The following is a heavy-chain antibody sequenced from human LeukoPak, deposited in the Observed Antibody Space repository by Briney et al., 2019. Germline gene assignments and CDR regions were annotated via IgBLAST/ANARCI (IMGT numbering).Heavy chain of an antibody. Sequence: SETLSLTCAVSGGSISSYYWSWIRQPLGKGLEWIGYIYYSGSTNYNPSLKSRVTISVDTSKNQFSLKLSSVTAADTAVYYCASDVGRDCSSTSCHIDAFDIWGQGTMVTVSS. J-gene: IGHJ3*02. CDR2: IYYSGST. CDR3: ASDVGRDCSSTSCHIDAFDI. CDR1: GGSISSYY. D-gene: IGHD2-2*02. V-gene: IGHV4-59*01.